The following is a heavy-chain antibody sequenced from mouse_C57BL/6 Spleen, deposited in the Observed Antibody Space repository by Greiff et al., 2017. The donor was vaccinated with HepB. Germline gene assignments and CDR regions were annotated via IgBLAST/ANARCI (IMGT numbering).Heavy chain of an antibody. J-gene: IGHJ3*01. CDR2: ISYDGSN. D-gene: IGHD1-1*01. CDR3: ARGSYYGSSSAWFAY. Sequence: EVQLQESGPGLVKPSQSLSLTCSVTGYSITSGYYWNWIRQFPGNKLEWMGYISYDGSNNYNPSLKNRISITRDTSKNQFFLKLNSVTTEDTATYYCARGSYYGSSSAWFAYWGQGTLVTVSA. V-gene: IGHV3-6*01. CDR1: GYSITSGYY.